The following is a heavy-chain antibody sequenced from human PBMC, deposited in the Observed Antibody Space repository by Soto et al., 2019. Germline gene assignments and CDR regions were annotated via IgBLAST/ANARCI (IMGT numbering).Heavy chain of an antibody. CDR3: AKDQYGSSSWPLDFDF. CDR1: GFTFRNYA. J-gene: IGHJ4*02. D-gene: IGHD6-13*01. V-gene: IGHV3-23*01. CDR2: ISGDGGTT. Sequence: EVQLLESGGGLVQPGGSLRLSCAASGFTFRNYAMSWVRQAPGKGLEWVSAISGDGGTTYYADSVKGRFTISRDNSKNTLCLQLNSLRAEDTASYYCAKDQYGSSSWPLDFDFWGQGTLVTVSP.